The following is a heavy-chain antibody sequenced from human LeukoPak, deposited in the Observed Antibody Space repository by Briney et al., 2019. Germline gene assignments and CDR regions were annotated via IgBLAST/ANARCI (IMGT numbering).Heavy chain of an antibody. D-gene: IGHD3-16*01. V-gene: IGHV4-38-2*01. CDR3: ASPRNYYYYMDV. J-gene: IGHJ6*03. Sequence: SETLSLTCAVSGYSISSGYYWGWIRQPPGKGLEWIGSIYHSGSTYYNPSLKSRVTISVDTSKNQFSLKLSSVTAADTAVYYCASPRNYYYYMDVWGKGTTVTVSS. CDR1: GYSISSGYY. CDR2: IYHSGST.